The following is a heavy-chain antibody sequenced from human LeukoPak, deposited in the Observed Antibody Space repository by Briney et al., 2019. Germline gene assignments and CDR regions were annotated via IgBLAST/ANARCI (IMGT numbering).Heavy chain of an antibody. CDR1: GYSISSGYY. J-gene: IGHJ4*02. CDR3: ARVYHYFDY. V-gene: IGHV4-38-2*02. D-gene: IGHD5/OR15-5a*01. Sequence: PSETLSLTCTVSGYSISSGYYGGWIRQPPGKGLEWIGSIYHSGSTYYNPSLKSRVTISVDTSKNQFSLQLSSVTAADTAVYYCARVYHYFDYWGQGTLVTVSS. CDR2: IYHSGST.